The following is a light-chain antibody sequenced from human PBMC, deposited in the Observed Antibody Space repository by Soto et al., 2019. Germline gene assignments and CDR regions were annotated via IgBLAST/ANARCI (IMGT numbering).Light chain of an antibody. J-gene: IGKJ2*01. Sequence: DIQMTQSPSSLSASVGDRVTITCRASQTFSNFLNWYQQKPGKAPKLLVYGASSLQSGVPSRFSGCGSGTDFTLTITSLQPEDFATYYCQQSYSTPYTFGQGTKLQIK. CDR1: QTFSNF. V-gene: IGKV1-39*01. CDR3: QQSYSTPYT. CDR2: GAS.